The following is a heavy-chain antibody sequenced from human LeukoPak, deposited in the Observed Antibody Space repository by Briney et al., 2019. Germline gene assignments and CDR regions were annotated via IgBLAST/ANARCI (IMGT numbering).Heavy chain of an antibody. Sequence: SETLSLTCTVSGYSISSGYYWGWIRQPPGKGLEWIGSIYHSGGTNYNPSLKSRVTISVDTSKNQFSLKLSSVTAADTAVYYCARRRLLWFGELYYFDYWGQGTLVTVSS. CDR1: GYSISSGYY. D-gene: IGHD3-10*01. V-gene: IGHV4-38-2*02. CDR2: IYHSGGT. CDR3: ARRRLLWFGELYYFDY. J-gene: IGHJ4*02.